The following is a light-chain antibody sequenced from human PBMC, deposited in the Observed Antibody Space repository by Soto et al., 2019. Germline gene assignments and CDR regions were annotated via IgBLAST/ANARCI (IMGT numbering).Light chain of an antibody. Sequence: EIVLTQSPATLSLSPGERATLSCRASQSVNSYLAWYQQKPGQAPRLLIYAASNRATGIPSRFSGSGSGTDFALPISSLEPEDFAVYYCQQRNNWPLTWTFGQGTKVEIK. CDR2: AAS. V-gene: IGKV3-11*01. CDR1: QSVNSY. J-gene: IGKJ1*01. CDR3: QQRNNWPLTWT.